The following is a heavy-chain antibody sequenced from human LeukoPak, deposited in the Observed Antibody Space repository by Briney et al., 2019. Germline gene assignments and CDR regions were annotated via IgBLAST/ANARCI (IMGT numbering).Heavy chain of an antibody. CDR1: GFTFSSYA. CDR3: AKELAACGGDCYRYFQH. V-gene: IGHV3-23*01. J-gene: IGHJ1*01. Sequence: GGSLRLSCAASGFTFSSYAMSWVRQAPGKGLEWVSAISGSGGSTYYADSVKGRFTISRDNSKNTLYLQMNSLRAEDTAVYYCAKELAACGGDCYRYFQHWGQGTLVTVSS. D-gene: IGHD2-21*02. CDR2: ISGSGGST.